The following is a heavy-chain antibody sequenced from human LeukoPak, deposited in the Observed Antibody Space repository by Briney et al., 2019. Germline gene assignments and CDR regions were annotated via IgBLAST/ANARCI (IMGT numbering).Heavy chain of an antibody. CDR2: IYYSGST. CDR3: ARHTAVLLWFGESNFDY. J-gene: IGHJ4*02. D-gene: IGHD3-10*01. V-gene: IGHV4-39*01. Sequence: SETLSLTCTVSGGSISSSSYYWGWIRQPPGKGLEWIGSIYYSGSTYYNPSLKSRVTISVDTSKNQSSLKLSSVTAADTAVYYCARHTAVLLWFGESNFDYWGQGTLVTVSS. CDR1: GGSISSSSYY.